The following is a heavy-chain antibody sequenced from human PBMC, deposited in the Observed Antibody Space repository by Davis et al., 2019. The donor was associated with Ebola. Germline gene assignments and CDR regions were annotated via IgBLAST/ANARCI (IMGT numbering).Heavy chain of an antibody. V-gene: IGHV3-49*03. CDR1: GFTFGDYA. Sequence: GESLKISCTASGFTFGDYAMSWFRQAPGKGLEWVGFIRSKAYGGTTEYAASVKGRFTISRDNSKSIAYLQMNSLKTEDTAVYYCTRVIPYYDFWSGYYFDYWGQGTLVTVSS. CDR3: TRVIPYYDFWSGYYFDY. D-gene: IGHD3-3*01. J-gene: IGHJ4*02. CDR2: IRSKAYGGTT.